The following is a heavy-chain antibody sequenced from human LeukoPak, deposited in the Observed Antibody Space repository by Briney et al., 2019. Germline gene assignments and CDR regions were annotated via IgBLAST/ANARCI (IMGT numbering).Heavy chain of an antibody. D-gene: IGHD6-6*01. CDR1: GFTFSSYW. Sequence: GGSLRLSCAASGFTFSSYWMNWARQAPGKGLEWVASINHNGNVNYYVDSVKGRFTISRDNAKNSLYLQMNSLRAEDTAVYYCAREEGGSASVDYWGQGTLVTVSS. CDR2: INHNGNVN. CDR3: AREEGGSASVDY. J-gene: IGHJ4*02. V-gene: IGHV3-7*01.